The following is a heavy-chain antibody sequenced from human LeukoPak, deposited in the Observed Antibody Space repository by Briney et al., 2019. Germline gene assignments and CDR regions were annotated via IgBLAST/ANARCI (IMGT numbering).Heavy chain of an antibody. V-gene: IGHV1-46*01. D-gene: IGHD5-18*01. Sequence: ASVKVSCKASGYTFTSYYMHWVRQAPGQGLEWMGIINPSGGSTSYAQKFQGRVTMTRDTSTSTVYMELSSLRSEDTAVYYCAREGDVDTATWHWFDPWGKGTTVTVSS. J-gene: IGHJ6*04. CDR3: AREGDVDTATWHWFDP. CDR2: INPSGGST. CDR1: GYTFTSYY.